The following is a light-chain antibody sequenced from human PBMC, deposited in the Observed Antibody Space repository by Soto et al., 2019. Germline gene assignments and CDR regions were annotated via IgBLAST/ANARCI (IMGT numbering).Light chain of an antibody. CDR3: QQRSNWPPTIT. J-gene: IGKJ5*01. Sequence: EIVLTQSPANLSLSPGERATLSCRASQSVSSYLAWYQQKPGQAPRLLIYDASNRATGIPARFSGSGSGTDFTLTISSLEPEAFAVYYCQQRSNWPPTITFGQGTRLEIK. CDR1: QSVSSY. V-gene: IGKV3-11*01. CDR2: DAS.